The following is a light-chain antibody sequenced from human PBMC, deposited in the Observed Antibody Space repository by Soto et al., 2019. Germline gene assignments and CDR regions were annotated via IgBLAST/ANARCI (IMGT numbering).Light chain of an antibody. V-gene: IGKV1-5*03. CDR3: QQYNRT. J-gene: IGKJ1*01. CDR1: QSINSW. Sequence: DIQMTQSPSTLSASVGDRVTITCRASQSINSWLAWYQQKPGKAPKLLIYKASSLESGVPSRFSGSGPGTEFTLTISSLQPDDFATYYCQQYNRTFGQGTKVEIK. CDR2: KAS.